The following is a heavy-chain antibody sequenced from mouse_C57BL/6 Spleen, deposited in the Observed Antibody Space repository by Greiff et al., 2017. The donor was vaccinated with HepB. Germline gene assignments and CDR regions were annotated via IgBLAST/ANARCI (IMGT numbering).Heavy chain of an antibody. Sequence: EVQRVESGGGLVKPGGSLKLSCAASGFTFSDYGMHWVRQAPEKGLEWFAYISSGSSTIYYADTVKGRFTISRDNAKNTLFLQMTSLRSEDTAMYYCARDTTVVARYFDVWGTGTTVTVSS. V-gene: IGHV5-17*01. J-gene: IGHJ1*03. D-gene: IGHD1-1*01. CDR3: ARDTTVVARYFDV. CDR1: GFTFSDYG. CDR2: ISSGSSTI.